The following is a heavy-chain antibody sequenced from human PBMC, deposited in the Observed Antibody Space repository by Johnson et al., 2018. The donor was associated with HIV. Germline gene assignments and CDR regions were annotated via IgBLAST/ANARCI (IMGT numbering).Heavy chain of an antibody. CDR3: ARDSMVQGVMWAFDI. Sequence: QEQLVESGGGVVQPGRSLRLSCAASGFTFSSSAMHWVRQAPGQGLQWVALISYDGSIKYFADSVKGRFPISRDNSKSTLHLHMNSLRAEDTALYYCARDSMVQGVMWAFDIWGQGTMVTVSS. D-gene: IGHD3-10*01. CDR2: ISYDGSIK. CDR1: GFTFSSSA. J-gene: IGHJ3*02. V-gene: IGHV3-30-3*01.